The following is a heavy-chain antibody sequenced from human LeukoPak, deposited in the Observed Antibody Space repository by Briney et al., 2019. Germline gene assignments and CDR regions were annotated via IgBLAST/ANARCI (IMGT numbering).Heavy chain of an antibody. CDR3: ARDNEQWPPRGWFDP. CDR1: GGSFSGYY. D-gene: IGHD6-19*01. Sequence: SETLSLTCAVYGGSFSGYYWSWIRQPPGKGLEWIGEINHSGSTNYNPSLKSRVTISVDKSKNQFSLKLSSVTAADTAVYYCARDNEQWPPRGWFDPWGQGTLVTVSS. V-gene: IGHV4-34*01. CDR2: INHSGST. J-gene: IGHJ5*02.